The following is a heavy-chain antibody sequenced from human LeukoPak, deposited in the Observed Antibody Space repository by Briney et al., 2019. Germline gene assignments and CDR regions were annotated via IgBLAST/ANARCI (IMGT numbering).Heavy chain of an antibody. D-gene: IGHD3-22*01. CDR3: ARRRSYYDSSGYYYFDY. CDR1: GGSFSGYY. Sequence: SETLSLTCAVYGGSFSGYYWSWIRQPPGKGLEWIGEVNHSGSTNYNPSLKSRVTISVDTSKHQFSLKLSSVTAADTAVYYCARRRSYYDSSGYYYFDYWGQGTLVTVSS. V-gene: IGHV4-34*01. CDR2: VNHSGST. J-gene: IGHJ4*02.